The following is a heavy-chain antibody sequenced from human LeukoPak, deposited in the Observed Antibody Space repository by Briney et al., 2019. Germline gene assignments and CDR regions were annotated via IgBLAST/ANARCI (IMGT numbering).Heavy chain of an antibody. CDR3: AKHRWELTNIDY. CDR1: GFTFSSYA. V-gene: IGHV3-23*01. J-gene: IGHJ4*02. CDR2: ISGSGGST. Sequence: GGSLRLSCAASGFTFSSYAMSWVRQAPGKGLEWVSAISGSGGSTYYADFVKGRFTISRDKSKNTLYLQMNSLRAEDTAVYYCAKHRWELTNIDYWGQGTLVTVSS. D-gene: IGHD1-26*01.